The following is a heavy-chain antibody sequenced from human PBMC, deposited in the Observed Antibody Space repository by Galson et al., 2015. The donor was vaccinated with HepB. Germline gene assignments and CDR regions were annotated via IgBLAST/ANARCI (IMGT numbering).Heavy chain of an antibody. D-gene: IGHD6-13*01. CDR3: AKAGGYSSSWYYFDY. V-gene: IGHV3-9*01. J-gene: IGHJ4*02. Sequence: SLRLSCAASGFTFDDYAMHWVRQAPGKGLEWVSGISWNSGRIDYADSVKGRFTISRDNAKNSLYLQMNSLRAEDTAFYYCAKAGGYSSSWYYFDYWGQGTLLTVSS. CDR1: GFTFDDYA. CDR2: ISWNSGRI.